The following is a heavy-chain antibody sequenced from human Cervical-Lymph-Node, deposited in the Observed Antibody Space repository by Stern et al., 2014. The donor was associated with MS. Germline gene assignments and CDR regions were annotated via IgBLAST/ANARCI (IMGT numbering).Heavy chain of an antibody. V-gene: IGHV4-31*03. D-gene: IGHD4/OR15-4a*01. CDR3: ARRAGGSDNYFDP. J-gene: IGHJ5*02. Sequence: VQLVESGPGLVKPSQTLSLTCTVSGGSIISGDFYWSWIRQLPGQGLEWIGYIYYSGSTYYNPSLNSRVTISVDTANNQFSLKLSSVTAADTAVYYCARRAGGSDNYFDPWGQGTLVTVSS. CDR1: GGSIISGDFY. CDR2: IYYSGST.